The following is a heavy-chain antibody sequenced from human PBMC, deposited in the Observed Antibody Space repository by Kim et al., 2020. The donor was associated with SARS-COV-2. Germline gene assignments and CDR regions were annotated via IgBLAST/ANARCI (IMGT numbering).Heavy chain of an antibody. CDR2: ISYDGSNK. Sequence: GGSLRLSCAASGFTFSSYAMHWVRQAPGKGLEWVAVISYDGSNKYYADSVKGRFTISRDNSKNTLYLQMNSLRAEDTAVYYCARDQSGRVVRGVIHYYYGMDVWGQGTTVTVSS. J-gene: IGHJ6*02. CDR3: ARDQSGRVVRGVIHYYYGMDV. V-gene: IGHV3-30-3*01. CDR1: GFTFSSYA. D-gene: IGHD3-10*01.